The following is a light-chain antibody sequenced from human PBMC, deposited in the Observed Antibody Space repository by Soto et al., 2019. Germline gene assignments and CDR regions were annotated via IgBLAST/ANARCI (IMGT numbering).Light chain of an antibody. CDR3: GSWDSSLSAYV. V-gene: IGLV1-51*01. Sequence: QSVLTQPPSVSAAPGQKGTISCSGSSSNIGGNSVSWYQQLPGTAPKLPIYVDNKRPSGIPDRFSGSKSGTSATLGITGFQTGDEGDYYCGSWDSSLSAYVFGTGTKVTVL. J-gene: IGLJ1*01. CDR2: VDN. CDR1: SSNIGGNS.